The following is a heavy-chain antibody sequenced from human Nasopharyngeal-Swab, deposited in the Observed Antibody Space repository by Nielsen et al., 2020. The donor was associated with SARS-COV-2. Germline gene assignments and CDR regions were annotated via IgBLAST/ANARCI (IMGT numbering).Heavy chain of an antibody. V-gene: IGHV5-10-1*01. Sequence: VRQMPGKGVEWMGRIDPSDSYTNYSPSFQGHVTISADKSISTAYLQWSSLKASDTAMYYCARQPPTGSGRGGVDVWGQGTTVTVSS. D-gene: IGHD3-10*01. CDR3: ARQPPTGSGRGGVDV. CDR2: IDPSDSYT. J-gene: IGHJ6*02.